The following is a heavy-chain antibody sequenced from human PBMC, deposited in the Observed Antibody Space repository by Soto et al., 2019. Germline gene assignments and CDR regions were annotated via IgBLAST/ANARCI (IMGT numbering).Heavy chain of an antibody. J-gene: IGHJ4*02. Sequence: QVQLVESGGGVVQPGRSLRLSCAASGFTFSSYAMHWVRQAPGKGLEWVAVISYDGSYKYYADSVKGRFTISRDNSKNTLYLQMNSLRAEDTAVYYCARVPSSSGRAHFDYWGQGTLVTVSS. CDR3: ARVPSSSGRAHFDY. CDR1: GFTFSSYA. CDR2: ISYDGSYK. V-gene: IGHV3-30-3*01. D-gene: IGHD2-15*01.